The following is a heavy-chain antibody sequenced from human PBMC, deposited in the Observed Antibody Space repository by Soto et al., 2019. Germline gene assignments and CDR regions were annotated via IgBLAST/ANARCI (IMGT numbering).Heavy chain of an antibody. Sequence: SETLSLTCTVSGGSISSYYWSWIRQPPGKGLEWIGYIYYSGSTNYNPSLKSRVTISVDTSKNQFSLKLSSVTAADTAVYYCAREGCSGGSCYGSYYYGMDVWGQGTTVTVSS. CDR2: IYYSGST. CDR1: GGSISSYY. D-gene: IGHD2-15*01. CDR3: AREGCSGGSCYGSYYYGMDV. V-gene: IGHV4-59*01. J-gene: IGHJ6*02.